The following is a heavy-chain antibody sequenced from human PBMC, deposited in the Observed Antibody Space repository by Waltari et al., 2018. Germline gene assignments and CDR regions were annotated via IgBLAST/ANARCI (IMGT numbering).Heavy chain of an antibody. CDR2: IHRSGRT. J-gene: IGHJ4*02. Sequence: WWSGGGQSPEKGRGWIGQIHRSGRTHYNPSLESRVTMSIDTSNKKFSLKLSSATAADTAVDYCARDRGRGLYLDSWGQGTLVTVSP. D-gene: IGHD2-15*01. CDR3: ARDRGRGLYLDS. V-gene: IGHV4-4*02. CDR1: W.